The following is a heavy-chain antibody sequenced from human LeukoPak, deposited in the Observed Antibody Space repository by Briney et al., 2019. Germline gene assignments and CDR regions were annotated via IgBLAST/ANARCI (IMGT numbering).Heavy chain of an antibody. D-gene: IGHD1-14*01. Sequence: GGSLRLSCAASGFTVITNDMTSVRQAPGKGLEWVSVLYSDGNTKYADSVQGRFTISRDNSKHTLYLEMNSLSPDDTAVYYCARGVEPLAANTLAYWGQGTLVTVPS. V-gene: IGHV3-53*01. CDR2: LYSDGNT. CDR1: GFTVITND. CDR3: ARGVEPLAANTLAY. J-gene: IGHJ4*02.